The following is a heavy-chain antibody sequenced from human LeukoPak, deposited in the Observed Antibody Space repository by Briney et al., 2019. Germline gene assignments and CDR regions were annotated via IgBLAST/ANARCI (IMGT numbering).Heavy chain of an antibody. J-gene: IGHJ4*02. CDR1: GFTFSSYS. CDR2: ISSSSSYI. V-gene: IGHV3-21*01. CDR3: ARVKNYYDSSGYLPFFDY. Sequence: KPGGSLRLSCAASGFTFSSYSMNWVRQAPGKGLEWVSSISSSSSYIYYADSVKGRFTISRDNAKNSLYLQMNSLRAEDTAVYYCARVKNYYDSSGYLPFFDYWGQGTLVTVSS. D-gene: IGHD3-22*01.